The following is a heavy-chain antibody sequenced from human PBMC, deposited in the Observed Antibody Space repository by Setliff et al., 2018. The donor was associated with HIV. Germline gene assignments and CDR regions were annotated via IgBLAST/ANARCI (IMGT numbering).Heavy chain of an antibody. CDR3: ARPTNIDTLYYGSQTFYMYYYGLDV. Sequence: LRLSCAASGFTFSYYGMHWVRQAPGKGLEWVTSIRYDGSYKYYADSVRGRFTISRDNSKNTLYLQMNSLRAEDTAVYFCARPTNIDTLYYGSQTFYMYYYGLDVWGQGTTVTVSS. CDR1: GFTFSYYG. V-gene: IGHV3-30*02. J-gene: IGHJ6*02. CDR2: IRYDGSYK. D-gene: IGHD1-26*01.